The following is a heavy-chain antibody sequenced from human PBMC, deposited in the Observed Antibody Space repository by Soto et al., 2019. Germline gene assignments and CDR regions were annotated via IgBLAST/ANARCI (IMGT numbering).Heavy chain of an antibody. D-gene: IGHD6-13*01. V-gene: IGHV1-2*04. Sequence: ASVKVSCKASGYTFTGYYMHWVRQAPGQGLEWMGWINPNSGGTNYAQKFQGWVTMTRDTSISTAYMELSRLRSDDTAVYYCARGVGRQLVEGVYYYYYMDVWGKGTTVTVSS. CDR1: GYTFTGYY. CDR3: ARGVGRQLVEGVYYYYYMDV. CDR2: INPNSGGT. J-gene: IGHJ6*03.